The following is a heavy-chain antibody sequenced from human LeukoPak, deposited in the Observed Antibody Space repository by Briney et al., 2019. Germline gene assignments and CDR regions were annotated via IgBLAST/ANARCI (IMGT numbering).Heavy chain of an antibody. CDR1: GYSISSGYY. J-gene: IGHJ3*02. D-gene: IGHD3-22*01. V-gene: IGHV4-38-2*02. Sequence: SETLSLTCTVSGYSISSGYYWGWIRQPPGKGLEWIGSIYHSGSTYYNPSLKSRVTISVDTSKNQFSLKLSSVTAADTAVYYCARDADYYDSSPWFVDEGGNAFDIWGQGTMVTVSS. CDR2: IYHSGST. CDR3: ARDADYYDSSPWFVDEGGNAFDI.